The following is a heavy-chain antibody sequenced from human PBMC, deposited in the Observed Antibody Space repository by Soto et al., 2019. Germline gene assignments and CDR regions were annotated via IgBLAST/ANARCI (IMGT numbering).Heavy chain of an antibody. CDR1: GYTFTGYY. Sequence: ASVKVSCQASGYTFTGYYMHWVRQAPGQGLEWMGWINPNSGGTNYAQKFQGWVTMTRDTSISTAYMELSRLRSDDTAVYYCARGYCSSTSCYSPVNGMDVWGQGTTVTVSS. V-gene: IGHV1-2*04. CDR2: INPNSGGT. J-gene: IGHJ6*02. D-gene: IGHD2-2*02. CDR3: ARGYCSSTSCYSPVNGMDV.